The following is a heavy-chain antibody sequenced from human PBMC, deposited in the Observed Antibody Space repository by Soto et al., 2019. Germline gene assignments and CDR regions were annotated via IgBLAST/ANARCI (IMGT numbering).Heavy chain of an antibody. V-gene: IGHV3-30*18. CDR3: AKDSPATVSH. J-gene: IGHJ4*02. Sequence: GGSLRLSCRGSGFTFSHSGMHWVRQAPGKGLEWIIFISSDGNSIYYGKSVKGRFTISRDNSRNTVYLQMSSLRPEDTAVYYCAKDSPATVSHWGQGNLVTVSS. D-gene: IGHD4-4*01. CDR1: GFTFSHSG. CDR2: ISSDGNSI.